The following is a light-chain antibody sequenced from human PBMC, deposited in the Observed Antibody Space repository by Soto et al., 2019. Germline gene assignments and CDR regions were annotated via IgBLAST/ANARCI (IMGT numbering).Light chain of an antibody. CDR2: GTT. J-gene: IGKJ1*01. Sequence: DIQMTQSPSSLSAYVGDSVTITCRASQSITIYSNWYQHKPGTAPKLLIYGTTNSQSGVPSRFSGSGSGTDFTLTISSLQPEDSATYYCQQTYSHPRNFGQGTKVEIK. CDR3: QQTYSHPRN. CDR1: QSITIY. V-gene: IGKV1-39*01.